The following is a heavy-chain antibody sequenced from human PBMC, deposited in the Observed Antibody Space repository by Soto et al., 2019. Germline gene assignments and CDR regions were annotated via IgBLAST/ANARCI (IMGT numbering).Heavy chain of an antibody. Sequence: GGSLRLSCAASGFTFSGCSMNWVRQAPGKGLEWVSSISSGSSYIYYADSVKGRFTISRDNAKSSLFLQMNSLRAEDTAVYYCASGPFGSIAARRDYWGQGTLVTVSS. J-gene: IGHJ4*02. CDR2: ISSGSSYI. CDR3: ASGPFGSIAARRDY. V-gene: IGHV3-21*01. D-gene: IGHD6-6*01. CDR1: GFTFSGCS.